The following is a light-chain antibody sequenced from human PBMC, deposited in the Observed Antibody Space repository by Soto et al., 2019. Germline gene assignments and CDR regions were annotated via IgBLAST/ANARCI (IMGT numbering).Light chain of an antibody. CDR3: TSYSRYRVLV. CDR1: SSDIGGYQY. V-gene: IGLV2-14*01. J-gene: IGLJ3*02. Sequence: QSVLTQPASVSGSLGQSITISCTGTSSDIGGYQYVSWYQQHPGKAPKLIIFEVSNRPSGVSDRFSGSNSGNTASLTISGLQAEDEADYYCTSYSRYRVLVFGGGTKLTVL. CDR2: EVS.